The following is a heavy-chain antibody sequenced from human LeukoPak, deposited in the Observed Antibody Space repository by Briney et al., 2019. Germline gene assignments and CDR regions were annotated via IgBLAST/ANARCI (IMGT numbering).Heavy chain of an antibody. CDR3: AKKYDSSGYYPGYFDY. D-gene: IGHD3-22*01. Sequence: GGSLRLSCAASGFTFSSYGMHWVRQAPGKGLEWVAFIRYDGSNKYYADSVKGRFAISRDNSKNTLYLQMNSLRAEDTAVYYCAKKYDSSGYYPGYFDYWGQGTLVTVSS. J-gene: IGHJ4*02. V-gene: IGHV3-30*02. CDR2: IRYDGSNK. CDR1: GFTFSSYG.